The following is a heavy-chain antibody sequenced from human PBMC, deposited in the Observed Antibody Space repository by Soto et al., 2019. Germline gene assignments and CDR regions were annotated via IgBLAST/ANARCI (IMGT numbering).Heavy chain of an antibody. CDR1: GFSLSNARMG. Sequence: SGPTLVNPTETLTLTCTVSGFSLSNARMGVSWIRQPPGKALEWLAHIFSNDEKSYSTSLKSRLTISKDTSKSQVVLTMTNMDPVDTATYYCARAHSTHYYYGSGSYSPEYGMDVWGQGTTVTVSS. CDR2: IFSNDEK. D-gene: IGHD3-10*01. J-gene: IGHJ6*02. CDR3: ARAHSTHYYYGSGSYSPEYGMDV. V-gene: IGHV2-26*01.